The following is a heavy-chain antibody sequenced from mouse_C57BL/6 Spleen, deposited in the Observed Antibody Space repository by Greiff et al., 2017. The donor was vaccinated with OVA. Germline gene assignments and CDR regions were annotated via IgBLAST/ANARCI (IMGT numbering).Heavy chain of an antibody. V-gene: IGHV1-62-2*01. CDR2: FYPGSGSI. J-gene: IGHJ1*03. CDR3: ARHEGEKYSRLTGWYLDV. CDR1: GYTFTEYT. D-gene: IGHD4-1*01. Sequence: VQLQQSGAELVKPGASVKLSCKASGYTFTEYTIHWVKQRPGQGLEWIGWFYPGSGSIKYNEKFKDKATLTADKSSSTVYMELSSLTSEDSAVYFSARHEGEKYSRLTGWYLDVWGTGTAVTVSS.